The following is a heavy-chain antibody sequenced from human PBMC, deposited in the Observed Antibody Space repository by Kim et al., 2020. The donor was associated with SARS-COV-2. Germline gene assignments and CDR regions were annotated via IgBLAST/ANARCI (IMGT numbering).Heavy chain of an antibody. V-gene: IGHV3-43*01. D-gene: IGHD5-18*01. Sequence: YADSVKGRFTISRDNSKKSLYLQMNSLRSEDTALYYCAKGGYSYAYVFDYWGQGTLVTVSS. CDR3: AKGGYSYAYVFDY. J-gene: IGHJ4*02.